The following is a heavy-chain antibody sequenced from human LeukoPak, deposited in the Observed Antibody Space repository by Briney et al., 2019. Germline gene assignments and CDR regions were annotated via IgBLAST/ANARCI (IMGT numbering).Heavy chain of an antibody. CDR1: GGSISSSNC. D-gene: IGHD3-10*01. Sequence: TSETLSLTCAVSGGSISSSNCWSWVRQPPGKGLEWIGEIYHSGSANYNPSLKSRVTISLDKSKNRFSLKLSSVTAADTAVYYCARDRAMVRGVITAFDIWGQGTMVTVSS. V-gene: IGHV4-4*02. CDR3: ARDRAMVRGVITAFDI. J-gene: IGHJ3*02. CDR2: IYHSGSA.